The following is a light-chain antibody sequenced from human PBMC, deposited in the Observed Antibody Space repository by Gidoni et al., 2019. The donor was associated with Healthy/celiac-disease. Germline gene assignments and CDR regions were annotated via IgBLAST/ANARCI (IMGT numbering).Light chain of an antibody. V-gene: IGKV1-33*01. CDR2: DAS. CDR3: QQDNNLPYT. Sequence: DTQTTRSPSSLSASVGDRVTITCQASQVISSYLNWYQQKPGKAPKLLIYDASNLETGVPSRFSGSGSGTDFTFTISSLQPEDIATYYCQQDNNLPYTFGQGTKLEIK. CDR1: QVISSY. J-gene: IGKJ2*01.